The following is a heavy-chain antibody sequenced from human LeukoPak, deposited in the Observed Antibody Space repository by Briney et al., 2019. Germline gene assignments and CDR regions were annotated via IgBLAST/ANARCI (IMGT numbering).Heavy chain of an antibody. CDR3: AKYRSTGILQPFDY. Sequence: GGSLRLSCAASGFTFSSYAMHWVRQAPGKGLEWVAVISYDGSNKYYADSVKGRFTISRDNSKNTLYLQMNSLRAEDTAVYYCAKYRSTGILQPFDYWGRGTLVTVSS. CDR2: ISYDGSNK. J-gene: IGHJ4*02. D-gene: IGHD1-14*01. V-gene: IGHV3-30-3*02. CDR1: GFTFSSYA.